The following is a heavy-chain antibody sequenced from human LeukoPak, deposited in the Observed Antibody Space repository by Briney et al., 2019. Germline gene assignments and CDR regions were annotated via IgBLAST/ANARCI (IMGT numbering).Heavy chain of an antibody. J-gene: IGHJ4*02. Sequence: GGSLRLSCAASGFNFANHAMSWVRQTPGKGLEWVSAISGGGDITYYADSVKGRFTISRDNSKDTLFLQMHSLRPGDTAVYYCVREDTPATANYWGQGTLVTISS. CDR3: VREDTPATANY. CDR2: ISGGGDIT. D-gene: IGHD2-21*02. V-gene: IGHV3-23*01. CDR1: GFNFANHA.